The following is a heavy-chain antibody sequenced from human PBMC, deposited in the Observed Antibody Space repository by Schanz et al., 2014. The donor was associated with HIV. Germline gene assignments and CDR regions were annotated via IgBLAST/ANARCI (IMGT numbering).Heavy chain of an antibody. CDR3: AAGLIRYFFDY. CDR1: GFTFSNYG. V-gene: IGHV3-NL1*01. D-gene: IGHD2-21*01. Sequence: QVQLVESGGGVVQPGKSLRLTCAASGFTFSNYGMHWVRQAPGKGLEWVSVVYIGDSTFYANSVKGRFTISRDDSKNTLYLQMNSLRAEDTAMYYCAAGLIRYFFDYWGQGTLVTVSS. CDR2: VYIGDST. J-gene: IGHJ4*02.